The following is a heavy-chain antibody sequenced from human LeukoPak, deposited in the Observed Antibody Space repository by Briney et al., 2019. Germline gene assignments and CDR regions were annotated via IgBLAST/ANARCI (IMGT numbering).Heavy chain of an antibody. CDR3: ARASLVTAGWFDP. CDR2: ISSSGSTI. Sequence: GGSLRLSCAASGFTFSDYYMSSIRQAPGKGLEWVSYISSSGSTIYYADSVKGRFTISRDNAKNSLYLQMNSLRAEDTAVYYCARASLVTAGWFDPWGQGTLVTVSS. V-gene: IGHV3-11*01. J-gene: IGHJ5*02. D-gene: IGHD2-21*02. CDR1: GFTFSDYY.